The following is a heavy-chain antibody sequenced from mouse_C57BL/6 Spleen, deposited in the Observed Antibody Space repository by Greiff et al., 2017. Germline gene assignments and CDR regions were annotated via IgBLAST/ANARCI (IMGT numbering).Heavy chain of an antibody. D-gene: IGHD2-4*01. Sequence: QVQLQQSDAELVKPGASVKISCKVSGYTFTDHTIHWMKQRPEQGLEWIGYIYPRDGSTKYNEKFKGKDTLTADKSSSTAYMQLSSLTSEDSAVYYCARFDYDVWFAYWGQGTLVTVSA. CDR1: GYTFTDHT. J-gene: IGHJ3*01. V-gene: IGHV1-78*01. CDR2: IYPRDGST. CDR3: ARFDYDVWFAY.